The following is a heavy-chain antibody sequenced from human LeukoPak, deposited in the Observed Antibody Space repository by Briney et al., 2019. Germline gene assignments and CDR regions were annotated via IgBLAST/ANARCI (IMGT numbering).Heavy chain of an antibody. CDR2: IYYSGST. CDR1: GGSISSYY. J-gene: IGHJ4*02. D-gene: IGHD5-12*01. CDR3: ARHLPTKMATYYFDY. V-gene: IGHV4-59*08. Sequence: MSSETLSLTCTVSGGSISSYYWSWIRQPPGKGLEWIGFIYYSGSTNYSPSLKSRVTISVDTSKNQFSLKLTSVTAADTAVYYCARHLPTKMATYYFDYWGQGTLVTISS.